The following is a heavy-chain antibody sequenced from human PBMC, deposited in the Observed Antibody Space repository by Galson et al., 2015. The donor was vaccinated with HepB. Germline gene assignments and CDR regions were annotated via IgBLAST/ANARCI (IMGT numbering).Heavy chain of an antibody. D-gene: IGHD2-2*01. CDR3: HVVPAEGFDC. J-gene: IGHJ4*02. Sequence: SLRLSCAASGFTFSSKSMNWVRQAPGKGLEWVSYISSSSSTIYYADSVKGRFTVSRDNAKNSLYLQMNSLRGEDTAMYYCHVVPAEGFDCWGQGTLVTVSS. CDR2: ISSSSSTI. V-gene: IGHV3-48*04. CDR1: GFTFSSKS.